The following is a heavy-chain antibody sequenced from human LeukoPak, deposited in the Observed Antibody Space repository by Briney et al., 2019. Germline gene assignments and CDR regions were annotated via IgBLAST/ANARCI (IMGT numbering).Heavy chain of an antibody. Sequence: ASVKVSCKASGGTFSSYAISWVRQAPGQGLEWMGGIIPIFGTANYAQKFQGRVTITTDESTSTAYMELSSLRSEDTAVYYCARGIAARRDAFDIWGQGTMVTVSS. D-gene: IGHD6-6*01. J-gene: IGHJ3*02. V-gene: IGHV1-69*05. CDR3: ARGIAARRDAFDI. CDR2: IIPIFGTA. CDR1: GGTFSSYA.